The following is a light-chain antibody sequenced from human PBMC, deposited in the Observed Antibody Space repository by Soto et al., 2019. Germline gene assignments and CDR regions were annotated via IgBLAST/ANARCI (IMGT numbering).Light chain of an antibody. CDR1: QRISSN. V-gene: IGKV3-15*01. Sequence: EIVMTQSPATLSVSPGERATLSCRASQRISSNLAWYQQKPGQSPRLLIYGASTRATGLPASFSGSGSGTEFTLTISRLEFEDSAVYYCQQYNNWWTFGQGTKVDIK. CDR2: GAS. CDR3: QQYNNWWT. J-gene: IGKJ1*01.